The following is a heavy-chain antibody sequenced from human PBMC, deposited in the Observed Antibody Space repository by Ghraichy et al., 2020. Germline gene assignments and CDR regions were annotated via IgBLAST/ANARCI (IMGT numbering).Heavy chain of an antibody. Sequence: GGSLRLSCAVPGFSFTSYAMSWVRQAPGKGLEWVSVISGGSSGTYYADSVKGRFTISRDNSKNTLYLQMNSLRGEDTAVYFCAKGVNNYYGMDVWGPGTTATVSS. CDR2: ISGGSSGT. J-gene: IGHJ6*02. V-gene: IGHV3-23*01. CDR1: GFSFTSYA. CDR3: AKGVNNYYGMDV.